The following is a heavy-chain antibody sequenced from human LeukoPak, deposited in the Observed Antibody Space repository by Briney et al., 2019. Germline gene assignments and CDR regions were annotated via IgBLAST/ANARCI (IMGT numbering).Heavy chain of an antibody. CDR1: GFTFSSYE. D-gene: IGHD3-16*02. CDR3: ARAYYDYVWGSYRPFDY. Sequence: GGSLRLSCAASGFTFSSYEMNWVRQAPGKGLEWVSYISSSGSTIYYADSVKGRFTISRDNAKNSLYLQMNSLRAEDTAVYYCARAYYDYVWGSYRPFDYWGQETLVTVSS. J-gene: IGHJ4*02. V-gene: IGHV3-48*03. CDR2: ISSSGSTI.